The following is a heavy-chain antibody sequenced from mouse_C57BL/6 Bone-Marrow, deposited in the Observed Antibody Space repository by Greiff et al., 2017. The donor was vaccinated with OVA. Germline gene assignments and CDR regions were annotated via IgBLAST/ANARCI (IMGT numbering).Heavy chain of an antibody. CDR3: ARPALTTVWYFEV. CDR2: ISSGSSTI. CDR1: GFTFSDYG. J-gene: IGHJ1*03. V-gene: IGHV5-17*01. Sequence: EVQGVESGGGLVKPGGSLKLSCAASGFTFSDYGMHWVRQAPEKGLEWVAYISSGSSTIYYADTVKGRFTISRDNAKNTLFLQRTRLRSEDTAMYYCARPALTTVWYFEVWGTGTTVTVSS. D-gene: IGHD1-1*01.